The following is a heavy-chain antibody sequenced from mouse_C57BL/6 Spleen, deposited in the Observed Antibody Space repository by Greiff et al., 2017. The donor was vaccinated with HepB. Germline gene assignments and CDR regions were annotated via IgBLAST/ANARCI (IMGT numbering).Heavy chain of an antibody. V-gene: IGHV1-50*01. Sequence: QVQLQQPGAELVKPGASVKLSCKASGYTFTSYWMQWVKQRPGQGLEWIGEIDPSDSYTNYNQKFKGKATLTVDTSSSTAYMQLSSLTSEDSAVYYWASTYYSNYVFAYWGQGTLVTVSA. CDR1: GYTFTSYW. D-gene: IGHD2-5*01. J-gene: IGHJ3*01. CDR2: IDPSDSYT. CDR3: ASTYYSNYVFAY.